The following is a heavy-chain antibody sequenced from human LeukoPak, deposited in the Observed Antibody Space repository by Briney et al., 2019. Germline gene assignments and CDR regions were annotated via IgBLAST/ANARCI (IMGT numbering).Heavy chain of an antibody. Sequence: SETLSLTCAVYGGSFSGYYWSWIRQPPGKGLEWIGEINHSGSTNYNPSLKSRVTISVDTSKNQFSLKLSSVTAADTAVYYCARGDRYCSGGSCYSGEYYYVDVWGKGTTVTVSS. CDR1: GGSFSGYY. D-gene: IGHD2-15*01. CDR3: ARGDRYCSGGSCYSGEYYYVDV. V-gene: IGHV4-34*01. CDR2: INHSGST. J-gene: IGHJ6*03.